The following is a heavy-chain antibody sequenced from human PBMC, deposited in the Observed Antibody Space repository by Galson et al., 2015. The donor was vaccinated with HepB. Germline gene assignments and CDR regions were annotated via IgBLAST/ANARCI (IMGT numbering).Heavy chain of an antibody. CDR3: AYGSDV. J-gene: IGHJ6*02. Sequence: CAISGDSVSSNPAVWNWIRQAPSRGLEWLGRTYYRSNWYIDYATSVRSRITINPDTSRNQFTLHLSSVTPEDTAVYYCAYGSDVWGQGTTVIVSS. CDR1: GDSVSSNPAV. V-gene: IGHV6-1*01. CDR2: TYYRSNWYI.